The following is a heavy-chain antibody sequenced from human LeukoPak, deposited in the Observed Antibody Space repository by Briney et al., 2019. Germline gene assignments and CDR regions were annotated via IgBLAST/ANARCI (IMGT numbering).Heavy chain of an antibody. CDR1: GFTFSSYG. Sequence: GRSLRLSCAASGFTFSSYGMHWVRQAPGKGLEWVAVISYDGSNKYYADSVKGRFTISRDNSKNTLYLQMNSLRAEDTAVYYCAKGEYCSSTSCYYASDYWGQGTLVTVSS. J-gene: IGHJ4*02. V-gene: IGHV3-30*18. CDR3: AKGEYCSSTSCYYASDY. D-gene: IGHD2-2*01. CDR2: ISYDGSNK.